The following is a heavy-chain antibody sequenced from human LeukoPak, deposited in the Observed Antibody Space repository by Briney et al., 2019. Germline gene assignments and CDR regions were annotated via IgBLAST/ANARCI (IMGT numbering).Heavy chain of an antibody. J-gene: IGHJ4*02. Sequence: AASVKVSCKASGYTFSGYYMHWVRQAPGQGLEWMGWINPNTGRTNYAQNFQGRVTMTSDTSISTAYMELNSLRSDDTAVYYCARGTYYDSSGYSGVRLFDYWGQGTLLTVSS. V-gene: IGHV1-2*02. D-gene: IGHD3-22*01. CDR1: GYTFSGYY. CDR3: ARGTYYDSSGYSGVRLFDY. CDR2: INPNTGRT.